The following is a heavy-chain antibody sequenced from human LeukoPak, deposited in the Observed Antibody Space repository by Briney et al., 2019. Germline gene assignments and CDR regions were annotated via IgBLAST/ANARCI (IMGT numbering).Heavy chain of an antibody. CDR3: ARDRGEISLQAFDI. Sequence: SETLSLTCTVSGGSISSYYWSWIRQPPGKGLEWIGYIYYSGSTNYNPSLKSRVTISVDTSKNQFSLKLSSVTAADTAVYYCARDRGEISLQAFDIWGQGTMVTVSS. J-gene: IGHJ3*02. D-gene: IGHD3-16*01. V-gene: IGHV4-59*01. CDR2: IYYSGST. CDR1: GGSISSYY.